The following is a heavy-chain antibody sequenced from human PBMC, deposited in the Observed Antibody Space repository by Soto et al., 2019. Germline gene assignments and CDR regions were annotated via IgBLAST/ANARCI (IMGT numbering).Heavy chain of an antibody. CDR2: IGGSDGKT. V-gene: IGHV3-23*01. J-gene: IGHJ4*02. Sequence: GGSLRLSCAASGLSFGSYALSWVRQAPGKGLEWVSTIGGSDGKTFYADSVKGRFSISRDTSQSTLYLQMNSLRADDTAMYYCARWSYLDYWGQGTRVTVSS. D-gene: IGHD3-3*01. CDR1: GLSFGSYA. CDR3: ARWSYLDY.